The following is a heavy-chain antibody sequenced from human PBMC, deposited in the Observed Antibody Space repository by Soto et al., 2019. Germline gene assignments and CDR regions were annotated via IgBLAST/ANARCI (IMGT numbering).Heavy chain of an antibody. V-gene: IGHV4-30-4*01. CDR3: ARTAAKKLHWFDP. Sequence: PSETLSLTCTVSGGSISSGDYYWSWIRQPPGKGLEWIGYIYYSGSTYYNPSLKSRVTISVDTSKNQFSLKLSSVTAADTAVYYCARTAAKKLHWFDPWGQGTLVTVSS. J-gene: IGHJ5*02. CDR1: GGSISSGDYY. D-gene: IGHD2-2*01. CDR2: IYYSGST.